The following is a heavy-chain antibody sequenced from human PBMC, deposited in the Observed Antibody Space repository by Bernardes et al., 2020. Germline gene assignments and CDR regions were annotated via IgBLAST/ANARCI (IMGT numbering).Heavy chain of an antibody. J-gene: IGHJ4*02. Sequence: SETLSLTCAVYGGSFSGYYWSWIRQPPGKGLEWIGEINHSGSTNYNPSLKSRVTISVDTSKNQFSLKLSSVTAADTAVYYCARDVYYGSGTNPLFDYWGQGTLVTVSS. CDR3: ARDVYYGSGTNPLFDY. V-gene: IGHV4-34*01. CDR2: INHSGST. CDR1: GGSFSGYY. D-gene: IGHD3-10*01.